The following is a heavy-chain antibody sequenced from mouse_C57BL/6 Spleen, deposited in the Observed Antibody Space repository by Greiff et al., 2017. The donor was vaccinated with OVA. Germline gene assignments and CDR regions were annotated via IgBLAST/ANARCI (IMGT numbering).Heavy chain of an antibody. J-gene: IGHJ1*03. CDR2: ISSGGSYT. V-gene: IGHV5-6*02. CDR3: ARYYYYCSSYWYFDV. Sequence: DVMLVESGGDLVKPGGSLKLSCAASGFTFSSYGMSWVRQTPDKRLEWVATISSGGSYTYYPDNVKGRFTIPRDNAQNTLYLQMSSLKSEDTAMYYCARYYYYCSSYWYFDVWGTGTTVTVSS. CDR1: GFTFSSYG. D-gene: IGHD1-1*01.